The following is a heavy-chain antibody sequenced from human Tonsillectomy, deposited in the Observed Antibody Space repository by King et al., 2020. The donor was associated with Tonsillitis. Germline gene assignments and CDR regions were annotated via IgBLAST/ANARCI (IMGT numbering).Heavy chain of an antibody. D-gene: IGHD4-17*01. CDR2: INPSSGGT. Sequence: QLVQSGAEVKKPGASVRVSCKASGYTFTDYYMHWVRQAPGQGLEWMGWINPSSGGTKFAQRFQGRVTMTRDTSISTAYMELNELRSDDTAVYYCARDYGDYVGWFDPWGQGTLVTVSS. CDR3: ARDYGDYVGWFDP. V-gene: IGHV1-2*02. J-gene: IGHJ5*02. CDR1: GYTFTDYY.